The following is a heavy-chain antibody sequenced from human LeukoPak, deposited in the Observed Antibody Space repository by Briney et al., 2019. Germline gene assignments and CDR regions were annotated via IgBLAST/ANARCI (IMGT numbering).Heavy chain of an antibody. D-gene: IGHD3-10*01. Sequence: SETLSLTCNVSGGSISSYYWNWIRQPPGKGLEWIGYINYSGSTTYNPSLKSRVTISIDMSKNQFSLKLSSVTAADTAVYYCASYKGYYHGSGSYSLDYWGQGTLVTVSS. J-gene: IGHJ4*02. CDR3: ASYKGYYHGSGSYSLDY. CDR1: GGSISSYY. CDR2: INYSGST. V-gene: IGHV4-59*12.